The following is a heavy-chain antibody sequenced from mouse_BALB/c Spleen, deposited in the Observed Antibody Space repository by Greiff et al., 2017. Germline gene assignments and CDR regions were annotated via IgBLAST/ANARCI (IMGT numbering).Heavy chain of an antibody. V-gene: IGHV1-69*02. CDR2: IDPSDSYT. J-gene: IGHJ2*01. CDR3: ARSRGSSYFDY. CDR1: GYTFTSYW. Sequence: QVQLQQPGAELVKPGASVKLSCKASGYTFTSYWMHWVKQRPGQGLEWIGEIDPSDSYTNYNQKFKGKATLTVDKSSSTAYMQLSSLTSEDSAVYYCARSRGSSYFDYWGQGTTLTVSS. D-gene: IGHD1-1*01.